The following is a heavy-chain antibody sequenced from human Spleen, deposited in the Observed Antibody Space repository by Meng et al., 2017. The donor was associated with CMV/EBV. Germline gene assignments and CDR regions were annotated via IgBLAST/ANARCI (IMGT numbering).Heavy chain of an antibody. CDR2: IYTSGST. J-gene: IGHJ5*02. CDR3: AREIAAVSYNWFDP. CDR1: GGSVSSHC. V-gene: IGHV4-59*10. D-gene: IGHD6-6*01. Sequence: VWLHQWVSGLLKPSDTLSLLFSVFGGSVSSHCCSWSRQPDGKGLEGMGGIYTSGSTNYNPSLKRRVTMSVETSKNQFYLKMSCVTAADTAVYSCAREIAAVSYNWFDPWGQGTLVTVSS.